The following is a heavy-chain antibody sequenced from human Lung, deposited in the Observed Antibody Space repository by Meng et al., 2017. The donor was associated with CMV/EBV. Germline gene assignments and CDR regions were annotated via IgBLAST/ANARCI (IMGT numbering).Heavy chain of an antibody. D-gene: IGHD3-16*01. CDR2: MNPNSGNT. CDR3: ARDLRGGYQGMGEFRNNWFDP. CDR1: GYTFSTYD. Sequence: ASVXVSXKASGYTFSTYDINWVRQATGQGLEWMGWMNPNSGNTGYAQKFQGRVTMTRNTPISTAYMELSDLRSEDTAVYYCARDLRGGYQGMGEFRNNWFDPXGQGXLVTVSS. J-gene: IGHJ5*02. V-gene: IGHV1-8*01.